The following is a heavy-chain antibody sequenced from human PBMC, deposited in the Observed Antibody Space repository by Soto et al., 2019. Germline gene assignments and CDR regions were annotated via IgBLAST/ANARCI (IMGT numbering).Heavy chain of an antibody. Sequence: SETLSLTCTVSGGSISSGDYYWSWIRQPPGKGLEWIGYIYYSGSTYYNPSLKSRVTISVDTSKNQFSLKLSSVTAADTAVYYCAIQWLGVYNWFDPWGQGTLVTVSS. V-gene: IGHV4-30-4*01. J-gene: IGHJ5*02. D-gene: IGHD6-19*01. CDR2: IYYSGST. CDR1: GGSISSGDYY. CDR3: AIQWLGVYNWFDP.